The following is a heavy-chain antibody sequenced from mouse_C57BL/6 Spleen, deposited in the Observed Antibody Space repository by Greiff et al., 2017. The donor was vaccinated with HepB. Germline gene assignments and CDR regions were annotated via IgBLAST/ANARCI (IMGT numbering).Heavy chain of an antibody. J-gene: IGHJ4*01. CDR2: ISYDGSN. V-gene: IGHV3-6*01. D-gene: IGHD1-1*01. Sequence: EVKVEESGPGLVKPSQSLSLTCSVTGYSITSGYYWNWIRQFPGNKLEWMGYISYDGSNNYNPSLKNRISITRDTSKNQFFLKLNSVTTEDTATYYCASHGSSYYYAMDYWGQGTSVTVSS. CDR1: GYSITSGYY. CDR3: ASHGSSYYYAMDY.